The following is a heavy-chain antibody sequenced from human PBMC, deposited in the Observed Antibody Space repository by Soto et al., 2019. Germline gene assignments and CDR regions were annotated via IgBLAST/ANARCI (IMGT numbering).Heavy chain of an antibody. CDR3: ATGGDVWTDRGQDDYYYYYMGV. CDR1: GIAFGDFV. J-gene: IGHJ6*03. CDR2: IEWNGGAT. D-gene: IGHD3-9*01. V-gene: IGHV3-20*04. Sequence: EVQLVESGGGVVRPGGSLRLSCKASGIAFGDFVMSWVRQVPGKGLEWVSGIEWNGGATAYADSVKGRFTISRDNAKNSLFLQMNSLRGEDTALYYCATGGDVWTDRGQDDYYYYYMGVWGKGTTVTVSS.